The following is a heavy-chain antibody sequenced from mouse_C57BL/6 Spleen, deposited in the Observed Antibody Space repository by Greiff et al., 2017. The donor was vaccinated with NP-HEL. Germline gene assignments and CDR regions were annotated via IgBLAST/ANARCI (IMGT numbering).Heavy chain of an antibody. Sequence: QVQLQQSDAELVKPGASVKISCKVSGYTFADHTIHWMKQRPEQGLEWIGYIYPRDGSTKYIEKFKGKATLTADKSSSTAYMQLNSLTSEDSAVXFCAREGAKGWDGEAMDYWGQGTSVTVSS. CDR2: IYPRDGST. V-gene: IGHV1-78*01. CDR3: AREGAKGWDGEAMDY. D-gene: IGHD4-1*01. CDR1: GYTFADHT. J-gene: IGHJ4*01.